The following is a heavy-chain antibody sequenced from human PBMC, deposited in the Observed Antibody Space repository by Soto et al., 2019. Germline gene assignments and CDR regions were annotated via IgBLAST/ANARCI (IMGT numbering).Heavy chain of an antibody. V-gene: IGHV3-49*04. CDR1: GFTFGDYA. Sequence: GVLRLSCTASGFTFGDYAMSWVRQAPGKGLEWVGFIRSKAYGGTTEYAASVKGRFTISRDDSKSIAYLQMNSLKTEDTAVYYCTSGSYDSSGPYAFDIWGQGXMVTV. CDR2: IRSKAYGGTT. D-gene: IGHD3-22*01. J-gene: IGHJ3*02. CDR3: TSGSYDSSGPYAFDI.